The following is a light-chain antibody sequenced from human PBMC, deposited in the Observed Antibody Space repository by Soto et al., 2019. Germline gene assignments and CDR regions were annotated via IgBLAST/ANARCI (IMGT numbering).Light chain of an antibody. J-gene: IGKJ5*01. Sequence: DIQMTQSPSSLSASVGDRVTITCRASQSISSYLNWYQQKPGKAPKLLIYDASNLKTGVQSRFSGSGSGTDFTFTIRSLQPEDIATYYCQQFDNVPITFGQGTRLEIK. V-gene: IGKV1-33*01. CDR3: QQFDNVPIT. CDR1: QSISSY. CDR2: DAS.